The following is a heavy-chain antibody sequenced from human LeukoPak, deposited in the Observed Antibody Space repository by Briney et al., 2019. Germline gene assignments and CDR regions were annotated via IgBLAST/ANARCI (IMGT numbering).Heavy chain of an antibody. D-gene: IGHD6-6*01. J-gene: IGHJ6*03. CDR2: TYYSGST. CDR1: GGSISSYY. CDR3: ARGPQYSSSSVVRDYYYYYMDV. Sequence: SETLSLTCTVPGGSISSYYWSWIRQPPGKGLEWIGYTYYSGSTNYNPSLKSRVTISVKTSKNQFSLKLRSVTAADTAVYYCARGPQYSSSSVVRDYYYYYMDVWGKGTTVTVSS. V-gene: IGHV4-59*01.